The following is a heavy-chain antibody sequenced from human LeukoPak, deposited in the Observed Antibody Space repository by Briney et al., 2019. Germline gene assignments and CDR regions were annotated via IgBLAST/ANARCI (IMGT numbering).Heavy chain of an antibody. CDR2: INPNSGGT. D-gene: IGHD3-22*01. V-gene: IGHV1-2*02. J-gene: IGHJ4*02. CDR1: GYTFTGYY. Sequence: ASVKVSCKASGYTFTGYYMHWVRRAPGQGLEWMGWINPNSGGTNYAQKFQGRVTMTTDTSTSTAYMELRSLRSDDTAVYYCARGAEPDYYDSSNLYAYWGQGTLVTVSS. CDR3: ARGAEPDYYDSSNLYAY.